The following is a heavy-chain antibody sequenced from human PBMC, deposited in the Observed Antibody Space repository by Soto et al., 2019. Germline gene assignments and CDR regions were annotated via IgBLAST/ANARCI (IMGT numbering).Heavy chain of an antibody. CDR3: ARDLVVATAWNYGMDV. CDR2: ISAYNGNT. D-gene: IGHD2-21*02. Sequence: ASVKVSCKASGYTFTSYGISWVRQAPGQGLEWMGWISAYNGNTNYAQKLQGRVTMTTDTSTSTAYMELRSLRSDDTAVYYCARDLVVATAWNYGMDVWGQGTTVTVSS. CDR1: GYTFTSYG. V-gene: IGHV1-18*04. J-gene: IGHJ6*02.